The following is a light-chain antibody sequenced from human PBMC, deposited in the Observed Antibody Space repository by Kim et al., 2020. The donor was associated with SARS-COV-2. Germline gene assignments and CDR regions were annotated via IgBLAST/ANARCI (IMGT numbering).Light chain of an antibody. CDR1: INDVGTYNY. CDR2: DVS. CDR3: SSYTSTSTLI. V-gene: IGLV2-14*03. J-gene: IGLJ2*01. Sequence: QSITISCTGTINDVGTYNYVSWYQQHPGKAPKLMISDVSDRASGVSVRFSGSKSGNTASLTISGLQAEDETDYYCSSYTSTSTLIFGGGTQLTVL.